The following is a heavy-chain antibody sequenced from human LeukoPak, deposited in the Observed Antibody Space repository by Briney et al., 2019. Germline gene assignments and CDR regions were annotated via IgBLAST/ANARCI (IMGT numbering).Heavy chain of an antibody. V-gene: IGHV1-69*04. D-gene: IGHD2-2*02. J-gene: IGHJ6*03. CDR3: ARDPCSTSCYRGGYYYYYMDV. CDR2: IIPILGIA. Sequence: ASVKVSCKASGGTFSSYAISWVRQAPGQGLEWMGRIIPILGIANYAQKFQGRVTITADKSTSTAYMELSSLRSEDTAVYYCARDPCSTSCYRGGYYYYYMDVWGKGTTVTVSS. CDR1: GGTFSSYA.